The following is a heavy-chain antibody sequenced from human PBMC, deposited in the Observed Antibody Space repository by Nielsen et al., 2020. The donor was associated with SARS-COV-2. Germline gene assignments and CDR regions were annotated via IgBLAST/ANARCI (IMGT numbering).Heavy chain of an antibody. CDR3: AGLQQLVGYFDY. CDR2: IYYSGST. J-gene: IGHJ4*02. D-gene: IGHD6-13*01. CDR1: GGSISSYY. V-gene: IGHV4-59*08. Sequence: SETLSLTCTVSGGSISSYYWSWIRQPPGKGLEWIGYIYYSGSTYYNPSLKSRVTISVDTSKNQFSLKLSSVTAADTAVYYCAGLQQLVGYFDYWGQGTLVTVSS.